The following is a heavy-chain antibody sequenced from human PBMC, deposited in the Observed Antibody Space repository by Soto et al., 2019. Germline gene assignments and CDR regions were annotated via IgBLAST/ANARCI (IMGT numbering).Heavy chain of an antibody. J-gene: IGHJ4*02. Sequence: SETLSLTCTVSGGSVSSGSYHWSWIRQPPGKGLEWIGYISYSGNTNHNPSLKSRVTISVDTSKNQFSLKLSSVTAADTAVYYCARGRCIGGSCYSPLPLDYWGQGTLVTVSS. CDR1: GGSVSSGSYH. CDR2: ISYSGNT. CDR3: ARGRCIGGSCYSPLPLDY. D-gene: IGHD2-15*01. V-gene: IGHV4-61*01.